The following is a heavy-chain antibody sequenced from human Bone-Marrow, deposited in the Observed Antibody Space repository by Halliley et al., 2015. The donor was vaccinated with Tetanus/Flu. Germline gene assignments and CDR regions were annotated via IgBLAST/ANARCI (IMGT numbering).Heavy chain of an antibody. J-gene: IGHJ6*02. CDR3: ARGGCSGGICYLRSSYGMDV. V-gene: IGHV3-21*06. D-gene: IGHD2-15*01. CDR1: GFTISSYD. CDR2: ISFSSNYV. Sequence: SLRLSCAASGFTISSYDMNWVRQAPGKGLEWVSSISFSSNYVYYGDSAKGRFTISRDNAKNSLYLQMNSLRAEDTAVYYCARGGCSGGICYLRSSYGMDVWGQGTPVTVSS.